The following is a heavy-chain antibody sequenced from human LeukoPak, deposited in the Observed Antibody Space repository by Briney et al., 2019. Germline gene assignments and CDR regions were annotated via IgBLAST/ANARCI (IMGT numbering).Heavy chain of an antibody. D-gene: IGHD1-26*01. CDR1: GCTFTGYH. J-gene: IGHJ3*01. V-gene: IGHV1-2*02. CDR3: AKDRFDSGRDAFDL. Sequence: ASVKVSCKASGCTFTGYHIHWVRQAPGQGLEWMGWIHTNNGGTNYAVKFQGRVTMTRDTSISTAYMELSRMRSDDTAVYYCAKDRFDSGRDAFDLWGQGTMVTVSS. CDR2: IHTNNGGT.